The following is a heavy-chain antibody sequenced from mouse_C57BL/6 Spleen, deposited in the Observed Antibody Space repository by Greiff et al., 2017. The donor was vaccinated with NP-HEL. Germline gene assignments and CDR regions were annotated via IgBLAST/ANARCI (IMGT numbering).Heavy chain of an antibody. J-gene: IGHJ1*03. Sequence: QVQLQQSGAELVRPGTSVKVSCKASGYAFTNYLIEWVKQRPGQGLEWIGVINPGSGGTNYNEKFKGKATLTADKSSSTAYMQLSSLTSEDSAVYFCARGSYYYGSSYEGAWFAYWGTGTTVTVSS. V-gene: IGHV1-54*01. D-gene: IGHD1-1*01. CDR2: INPGSGGT. CDR3: ARGSYYYGSSYEGAWFAY. CDR1: GYAFTNYL.